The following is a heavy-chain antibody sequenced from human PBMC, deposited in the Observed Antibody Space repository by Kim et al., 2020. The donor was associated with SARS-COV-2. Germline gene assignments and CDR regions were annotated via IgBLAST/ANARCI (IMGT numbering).Heavy chain of an antibody. D-gene: IGHD3-3*01. J-gene: IGHJ6*02. V-gene: IGHV4-34*01. CDR3: ARGSAGVVPSPIMGLGPYYDYYALDV. CDR2: IDHSGAT. Sequence: SETLSLTCAVYVGSFSDYHWTWIRQSPGKGLEWIGEIDHSGATNYNPSLKSRVAISVDTSKNQFSLKLKSVTAADTAVYFCARGSAGVVPSPIMGLGPYYDYYALDVWGQGTTVSVSS. CDR1: VGSFSDYH.